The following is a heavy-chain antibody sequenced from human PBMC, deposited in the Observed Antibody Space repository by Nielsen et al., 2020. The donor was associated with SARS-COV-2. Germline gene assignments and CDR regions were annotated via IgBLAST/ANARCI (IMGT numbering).Heavy chain of an antibody. CDR2: LIPLFSTP. J-gene: IGHJ5*02. CDR3: VWGGSTLGWFDP. V-gene: IGHV1-69*06. CDR1: GDTAGSHT. D-gene: IGHD3-16*01. Sequence: SSVKVSCKASGDTAGSHTFNWVRQAPGQGLEWMGGLIPLFSTPNYAQRFQGRVTISADKSTNTAYMELSSLRSEDTAVYFCVWGGSTLGWFDPWGHGTLVTVSS.